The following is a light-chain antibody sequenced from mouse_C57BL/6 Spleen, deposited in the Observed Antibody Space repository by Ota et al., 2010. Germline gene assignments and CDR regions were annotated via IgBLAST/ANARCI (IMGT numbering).Light chain of an antibody. J-gene: IGKJ1*01. Sequence: DIQMTQSPASLSVSVGETVTITCRASENIYSNLAWYQQKQGKSPQLLVYAATNLADGVPSRFSGSGSGTQYSLKINSLQSRSILGVYYCQLFLGTPWTFGGGHQLEI. V-gene: IGKV12-46*01. CDR3: QLFLGTPWT. CDR2: AAT. CDR1: ENIYSN.